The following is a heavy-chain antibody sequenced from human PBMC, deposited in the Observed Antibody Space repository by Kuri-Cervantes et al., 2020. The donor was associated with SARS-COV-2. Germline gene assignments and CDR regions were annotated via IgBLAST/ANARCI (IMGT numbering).Heavy chain of an antibody. D-gene: IGHD1-26*01. CDR2: ISYDGSNK. CDR1: EFTFSSYA. CDR3: ARASGSLYYYYMDV. J-gene: IGHJ6*03. Sequence: GGSLRLSCAASEFTFSSYAMHWVRQAPGKGLEWVAVISYDGSNKYYADSVKGRFTISRDNSKNTLYLQMNSLRAEDTAVYYCARASGSLYYYYMDVWGKGTTVTVSS. V-gene: IGHV3-30*04.